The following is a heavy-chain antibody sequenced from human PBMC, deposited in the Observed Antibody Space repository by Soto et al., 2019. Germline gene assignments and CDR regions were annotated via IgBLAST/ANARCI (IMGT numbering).Heavy chain of an antibody. J-gene: IGHJ3*02. CDR2: MNPNSGNT. CDR3: ASSSSWYGPDAFDI. D-gene: IGHD6-13*01. Sequence: ASVKVSCKASGYTFTSYDINWVRQATGQGLGWMGWMNPNSGNTGYAQKFQGRVTMTRNTSISTAYMELSSLRSEDTAVYYCASSSSWYGPDAFDIWGQGTMVTVSS. CDR1: GYTFTSYD. V-gene: IGHV1-8*01.